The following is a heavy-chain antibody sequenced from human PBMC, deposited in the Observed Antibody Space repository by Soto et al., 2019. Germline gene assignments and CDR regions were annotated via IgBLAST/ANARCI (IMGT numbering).Heavy chain of an antibody. D-gene: IGHD2-2*01. Sequence: VSGPTLVNPTQTLTLTCTFSAFSLRTRGVGVGWIRQPPGKALEWLALIYWDDDKRYSPSLKSRLTITKDTSKNQVVLTMTNMDPVDTATYYCAHSNEGYCSSTSCPHYFDYWGQGTLVTVSS. CDR2: IYWDDDK. V-gene: IGHV2-5*02. CDR1: AFSLRTRGVG. J-gene: IGHJ4*02. CDR3: AHSNEGYCSSTSCPHYFDY.